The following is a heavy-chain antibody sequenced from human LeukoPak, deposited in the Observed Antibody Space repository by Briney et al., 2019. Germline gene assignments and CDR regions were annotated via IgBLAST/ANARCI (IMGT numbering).Heavy chain of an antibody. D-gene: IGHD5-12*01. CDR3: ARRWLRFYYYYMDV. Sequence: SETLSLTCAVCGGSFSGYYWSWIRQPPGKGLEWIGEINHSGSTNYNPSLKSRVTISVDTSKNQFSLKLSSVTAADTAVYYCARRWLRFYYYYMDVWGKGTTVTVSS. CDR1: GGSFSGYY. CDR2: INHSGST. V-gene: IGHV4-34*01. J-gene: IGHJ6*03.